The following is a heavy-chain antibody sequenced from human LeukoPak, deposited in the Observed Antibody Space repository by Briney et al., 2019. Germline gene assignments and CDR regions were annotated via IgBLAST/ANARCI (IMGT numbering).Heavy chain of an antibody. Sequence: ASVKVSCKASGYTFTSYDINWVRQATGQGLEWMGWMNPNNGHTGYAQKFQDRLTLTRDTSIGTAYMELSSLRYDDTAVYYCARGPLGEYDPDGMDVWGQGTTVTVSS. CDR1: GYTFTSYD. CDR3: ARGPLGEYDPDGMDV. D-gene: IGHD2/OR15-2a*01. CDR2: MNPNNGHT. V-gene: IGHV1-8*02. J-gene: IGHJ6*02.